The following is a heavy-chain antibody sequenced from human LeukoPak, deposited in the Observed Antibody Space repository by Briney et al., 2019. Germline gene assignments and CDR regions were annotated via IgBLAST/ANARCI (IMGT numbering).Heavy chain of an antibody. CDR2: INPSGGST. J-gene: IGHJ5*02. V-gene: IGHV1-46*01. CDR1: GYTFTSYY. D-gene: IGHD6-13*01. Sequence: ASVKVSRKAYGYTFTSYYMHWVRRAPGQGLEWMGIINPSGGSTSYAQRFQGRVTMTRDMSTSTVYMELSSLRSEDTAVYYCARGIAAAGTRWDWFDPWGQGTLVTVSS. CDR3: ARGIAAAGTRWDWFDP.